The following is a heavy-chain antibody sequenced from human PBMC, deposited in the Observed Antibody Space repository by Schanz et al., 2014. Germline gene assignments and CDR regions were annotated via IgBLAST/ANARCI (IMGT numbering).Heavy chain of an antibody. V-gene: IGHV1-8*01. CDR1: GYTLSKLS. J-gene: IGHJ6*02. CDR3: ARDRGHVEQLVLEWYYAMDV. D-gene: IGHD6-6*01. Sequence: QVQLVQSGAEVKKAGASVKVSCKVSGYTLSKLSIHWVRQAPGKGLEWMGWMNPNSGTTGYAQKFQGRVTMTTDTSTSTAYMELRSLRSDDTAVYYCARDRGHVEQLVLEWYYAMDVWGQGTTVAVSS. CDR2: MNPNSGTT.